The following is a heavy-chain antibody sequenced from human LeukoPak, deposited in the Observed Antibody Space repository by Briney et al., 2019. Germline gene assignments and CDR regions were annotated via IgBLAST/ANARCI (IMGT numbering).Heavy chain of an antibody. Sequence: PGGSLRLSCVASGFTFSSYAMHWVRQAPGKGLEWVAVISYDGSNKYYADSVKGRFTISRDNSKNTLYLQMNSLRAEDTAVYYCARDRSHQPNLYYYYYYGMDVWGQGTTVTVSS. J-gene: IGHJ6*02. CDR1: GFTFSSYA. D-gene: IGHD2-2*01. CDR3: ARDRSHQPNLYYYYYYGMDV. CDR2: ISYDGSNK. V-gene: IGHV3-30-3*01.